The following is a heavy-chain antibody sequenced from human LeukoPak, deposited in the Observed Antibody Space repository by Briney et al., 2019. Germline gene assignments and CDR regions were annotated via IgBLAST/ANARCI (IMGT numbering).Heavy chain of an antibody. V-gene: IGHV3-49*04. D-gene: IGHD3-9*01. Sequence: GGSLRLSCTASGFTFGDYAMSWVRQAPGKGLEWVGFIRSKAYGGTTEYDASVKGRFTISRDDSKSIAYLQMNSLKNEDTAVYYCTRGVLRYFDWLLGFDYWGQGTLVTVSS. J-gene: IGHJ4*02. CDR3: TRGVLRYFDWLLGFDY. CDR1: GFTFGDYA. CDR2: IRSKAYGGTT.